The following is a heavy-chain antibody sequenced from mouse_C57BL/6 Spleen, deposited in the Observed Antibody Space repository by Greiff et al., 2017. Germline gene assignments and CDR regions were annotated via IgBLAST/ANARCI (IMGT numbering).Heavy chain of an antibody. V-gene: IGHV1-53*01. J-gene: IGHJ1*03. CDR1: GYTFTSYW. CDR2: INPSNGGT. CDR3: ARVTTVVRDFDV. D-gene: IGHD1-1*01. Sequence: QVQLQQPGTELVKPGASVKLSCKASGYTFTSYWMHWVKQRPGQGLEWIGNINPSNGGTNYIEKFKSKATLTVDKSSSTAYMQLSSLTSEDSAVYYCARVTTVVRDFDVWGTGTTVTVSS.